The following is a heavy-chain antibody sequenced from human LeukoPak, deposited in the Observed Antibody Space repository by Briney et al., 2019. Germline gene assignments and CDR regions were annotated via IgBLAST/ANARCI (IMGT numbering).Heavy chain of an antibody. CDR2: ISSSSGNT. D-gene: IGHD3-10*01. J-gene: IGHJ4*02. CDR3: AREHPHFGELWNDY. V-gene: IGHV1-18*01. CDR1: GFTFSSYG. Sequence: ASVKVSCKASGFTFSSYGISWVRQAPGQGLKWMGWISSSSGNTDYAQKFQGRVTMTTDKSTSTAYMELRSLRSDDTAVYYCAREHPHFGELWNDYWGQGTPVTVSS.